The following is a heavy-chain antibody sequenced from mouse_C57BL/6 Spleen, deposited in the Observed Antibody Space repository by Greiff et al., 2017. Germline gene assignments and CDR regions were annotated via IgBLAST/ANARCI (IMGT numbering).Heavy chain of an antibody. CDR3: ARDGGGSGYFDY. D-gene: IGHD3-1*01. CDR2: ISDGGSYT. Sequence: EVKLMESGGGLVKPGGSLKLSCAASGFTFSSYAMSWVRQTPEKRLEWVATISDGGSYTYYPDNVKGRFTISRDHAKNNLYLQMSHLKSEDTAMYYCARDGGGSGYFDYWGQGTTLTVSS. V-gene: IGHV5-4*01. CDR1: GFTFSSYA. J-gene: IGHJ2*01.